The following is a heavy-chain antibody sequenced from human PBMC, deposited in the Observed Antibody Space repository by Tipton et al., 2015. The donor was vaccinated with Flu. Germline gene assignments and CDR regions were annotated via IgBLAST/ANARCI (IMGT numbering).Heavy chain of an antibody. CDR3: ARGGGSGSYRYGMDV. CDR2: INSDGSST. J-gene: IGHJ6*02. CDR1: GFTFSSYW. V-gene: IGHV3-74*01. Sequence: SLRLSCAASGFTFSSYWMHWVRQAPGKGLVWVSRINSDGSSTSYADSVKGRFTISRDNAKNALYLQMNSLRAEDTAVYYCARGGGSGSYRYGMDVWGQGTTVTVSS. D-gene: IGHD3-10*01.